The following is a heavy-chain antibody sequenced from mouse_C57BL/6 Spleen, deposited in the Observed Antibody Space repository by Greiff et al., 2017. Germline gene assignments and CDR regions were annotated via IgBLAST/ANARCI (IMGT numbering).Heavy chain of an antibody. CDR1: GYAFSSYW. D-gene: IGHD3-2*02. CDR2: IYPGDGDT. J-gene: IGHJ4*01. V-gene: IGHV1-80*01. CDR3: ARRELRHAMDY. Sequence: QVQLQQSGAELVKPGASVKISCKASGYAFSSYWMNWVKQRPGKGLEWIGQIYPGDGDTNYNGKFKGKATLTADKSSSTAYMQLSSLTSEDSAVYFCARRELRHAMDYWGQGTSVTVSS.